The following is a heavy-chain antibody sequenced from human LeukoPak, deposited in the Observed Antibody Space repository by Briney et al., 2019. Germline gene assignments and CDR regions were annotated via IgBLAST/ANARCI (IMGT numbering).Heavy chain of an antibody. CDR3: ARGEWQRFVLEWVAPYYYMDV. V-gene: IGHV4-34*01. CDR2: INHRGST. CDR1: GGSFSGYY. Sequence: PSETLSLTCAVYGGSFSGYYWIWLRQPPGKGLEWIGEINHRGSTNYNPSLKSRVTISVETSKNQFSLKLSSVTAADTAVYYCARGEWQRFVLEWVAPYYYMDVWGKGTTVTVSS. J-gene: IGHJ6*03. D-gene: IGHD3-3*01.